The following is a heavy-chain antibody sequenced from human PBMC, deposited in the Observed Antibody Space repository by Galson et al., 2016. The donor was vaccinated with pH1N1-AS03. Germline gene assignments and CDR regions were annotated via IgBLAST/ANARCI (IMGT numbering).Heavy chain of an antibody. CDR1: GYTFTNFG. V-gene: IGHV1-18*01. Sequence: SVKVSCKASGYTFTNFGINWVRQAPGQGLEWLGWISAYSGNTDYAQSLQGRVSMTTDPSTSTAYMELTSLTSDDTAIYYCARDLRSDFGNSLVAGVQFGRYWGQGTLVTVSS. D-gene: IGHD3-10*01. CDR2: ISAYSGNT. CDR3: ARDLRSDFGNSLVAGVQFGRY. J-gene: IGHJ4*02.